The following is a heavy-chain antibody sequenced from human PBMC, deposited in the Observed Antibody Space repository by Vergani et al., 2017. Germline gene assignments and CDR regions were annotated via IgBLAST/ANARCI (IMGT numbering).Heavy chain of an antibody. V-gene: IGHV3-21*01. Sequence: EVQLVESGGGLVKPGGSLRLSCAASGFTFSSYSMNWVRQAPGKGLEWVSSISSNSSYINYANSVKGLFTISRDNAKNSLYLQMNSLRAEDTAVYYCARAKVPYFFDYWGQGTLVTVSS. J-gene: IGHJ4*02. CDR1: GFTFSSYS. CDR2: ISSNSSYI. CDR3: ARAKVPYFFDY.